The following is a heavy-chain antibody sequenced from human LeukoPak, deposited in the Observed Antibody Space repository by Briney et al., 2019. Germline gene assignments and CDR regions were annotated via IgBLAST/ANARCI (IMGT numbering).Heavy chain of an antibody. CDR2: IKQDGSEK. J-gene: IGHJ4*02. Sequence: GGSLRLSCAASGFTFSSYWMSWVRQAPGKGGEWVANIKQDGSEKYYVDSVKGRFTISRDNAKNSLYLQMNSLRAEDTAVYYCAGLRYYDFWSGYYWGQGTLVTVSS. CDR1: GFTFSSYW. V-gene: IGHV3-7*01. CDR3: AGLRYYDFWSGYY. D-gene: IGHD3-3*01.